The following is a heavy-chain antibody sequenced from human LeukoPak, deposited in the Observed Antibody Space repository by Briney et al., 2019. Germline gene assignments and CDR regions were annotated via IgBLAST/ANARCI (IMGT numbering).Heavy chain of an antibody. CDR2: ISWNSGSI. Sequence: AGGSLRLSCAASGFTFDDYAMHWVRQAPGKGLEWVSGISWNSGSIGYADSVKGRFTISRDNAKNSLYLQMNSLRAEDTALYYCAKEGCGYGLPHGCAFDIWGQGTMVTVSS. CDR3: AKEGCGYGLPHGCAFDI. CDR1: GFTFDDYA. V-gene: IGHV3-9*01. J-gene: IGHJ3*02. D-gene: IGHD5-12*01.